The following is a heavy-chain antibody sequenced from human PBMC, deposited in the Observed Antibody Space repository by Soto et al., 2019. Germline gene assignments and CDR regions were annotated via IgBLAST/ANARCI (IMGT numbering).Heavy chain of an antibody. V-gene: IGHV3-23*01. CDR3: TKPPRSYYYYMDV. J-gene: IGHJ6*03. D-gene: IGHD3-10*01. CDR1: GFTFSTYA. Sequence: EVQVLESGGGLVQPGGSLRLSCVASGFTFSTYAMNWVRQAPGKGLEWVSGISGSGSDRYYADSVKCRFTISRDNSNNTLNLQMDSLRAEDTAIYYCTKPPRSYYYYMDVWGKGTTVTVSS. CDR2: ISGSGSDR.